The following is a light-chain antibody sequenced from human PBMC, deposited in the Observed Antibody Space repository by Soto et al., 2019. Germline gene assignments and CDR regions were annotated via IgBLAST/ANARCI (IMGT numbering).Light chain of an antibody. J-gene: IGKJ1*01. Sequence: EIVLTHSPGTLSLSPGERATLSCRASQSVSNNYLAWYQQKPGQAPRLVIYGASSRATGIPDRFSGGGSGAEYTLTISSLQSEDFAVYYCQQYDKWPRTFGQGTKVDIK. CDR1: QSVSNNY. CDR3: QQYDKWPRT. CDR2: GAS. V-gene: IGKV3-20*01.